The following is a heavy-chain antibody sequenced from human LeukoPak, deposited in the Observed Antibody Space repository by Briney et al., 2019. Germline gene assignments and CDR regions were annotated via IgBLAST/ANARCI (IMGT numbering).Heavy chain of an antibody. V-gene: IGHV3-72*01. CDR2: TRNKANSYTT. CDR3: ARVVMRAESWSFDY. J-gene: IGHJ4*02. D-gene: IGHD2-15*01. CDR1: GFTFSDHY. Sequence: GGSLRLSCAASGFTFSDHYMDWVRQAPGKGLEWVGRTRNKANSYTTEYAASVKGRFTISRDDSKNSLYLQMNSLKTEDTAVYYCARVVMRAESWSFDYWGQGTLVTVSS.